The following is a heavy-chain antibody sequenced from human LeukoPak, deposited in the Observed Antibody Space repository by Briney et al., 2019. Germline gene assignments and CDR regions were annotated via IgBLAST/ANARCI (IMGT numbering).Heavy chain of an antibody. Sequence: GGSLRLSCAASGFTFSSYGMHWVRQAPGKGLEWVAFIRYDGSNKYYADSVKGRFTISRDNSKNTLYLQMNSLRAEDTAVYYCAKRGYDGAASYAFDIWAKGQWSPSLQ. CDR3: AKRGYDGAASYAFDI. CDR1: GFTFSSYG. J-gene: IGHJ3*02. D-gene: IGHD1-26*01. CDR2: IRYDGSNK. V-gene: IGHV3-30*02.